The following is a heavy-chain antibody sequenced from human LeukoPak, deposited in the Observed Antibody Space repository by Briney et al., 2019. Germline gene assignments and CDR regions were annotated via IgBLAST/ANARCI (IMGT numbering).Heavy chain of an antibody. CDR2: IYYSGST. CDR1: GGSISSYY. CDR3: ARHVSPVWFGELSASESEGY. V-gene: IGHV4-59*08. D-gene: IGHD3-10*01. Sequence: SETLSLTCTVSGGSISSYYWSWIRQPPGKGLEWIGYIYYSGSTNYNPSLKSRVTISVDTSKNQFSLKLSSVTAADTAVYYCARHVSPVWFGELSASESEGYWGQGTLVTVSS. J-gene: IGHJ4*02.